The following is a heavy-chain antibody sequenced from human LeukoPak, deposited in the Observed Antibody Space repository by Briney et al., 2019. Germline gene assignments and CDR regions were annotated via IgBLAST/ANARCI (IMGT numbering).Heavy chain of an antibody. CDR2: IYYSGST. CDR3: ARVPDRTTCFDY. J-gene: IGHJ4*02. D-gene: IGHD2/OR15-2a*01. CDR1: GGSVSSGSYY. Sequence: SGTLSLTCTVSGGSVSSGSYYWSWIRQPPGKGLEWIGYIYYSGSTNYNPSLKSRVTISVDTSKNQFSLKLSSVTAADTAVYYCARVPDRTTCFDYWGQGTLVTVSS. V-gene: IGHV4-61*01.